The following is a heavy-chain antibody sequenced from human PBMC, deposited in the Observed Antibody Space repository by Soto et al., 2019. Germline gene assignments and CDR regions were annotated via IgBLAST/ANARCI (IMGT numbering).Heavy chain of an antibody. CDR1: GFTFSSYG. Sequence: GGSLRLSCAASGFTFSSYGMHWVRQAPGKGLEWVAVIWYDGSNKYYADSVKGRFTISRDNSKNTLYLQMNSLRAEDTAVYYCARDGHYYGSGSYVPKLFPNWFDPWGQGTLVTVSS. D-gene: IGHD3-10*01. V-gene: IGHV3-33*01. CDR2: IWYDGSNK. J-gene: IGHJ5*02. CDR3: ARDGHYYGSGSYVPKLFPNWFDP.